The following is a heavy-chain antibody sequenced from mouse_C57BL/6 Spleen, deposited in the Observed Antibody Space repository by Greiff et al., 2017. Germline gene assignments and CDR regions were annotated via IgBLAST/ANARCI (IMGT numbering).Heavy chain of an antibody. CDR1: GYTFTSYW. CDR3: ARGYYYGSSRWVAY. Sequence: QVQLQQPGAELVKPGASVKMSCKASGYTFTSYWITWVKQRPGQGLEWIGDIYPGSGSTNYNEQFKSKATLTVDTSSSTAYMQLSSLTSEDSAVYYCARGYYYGSSRWVAYWGQGTLVTVSA. J-gene: IGHJ3*01. D-gene: IGHD1-1*01. CDR2: IYPGSGST. V-gene: IGHV1-55*01.